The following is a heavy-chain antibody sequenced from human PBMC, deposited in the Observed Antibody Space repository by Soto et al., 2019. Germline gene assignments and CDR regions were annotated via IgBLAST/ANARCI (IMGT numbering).Heavy chain of an antibody. V-gene: IGHV3-33*01. CDR2: IWYDGSNK. CDR3: ARDQIITMMDASGYYYGMDV. J-gene: IGHJ6*02. CDR1: GFTFSSYG. D-gene: IGHD3-22*01. Sequence: GGSLRLSCAASGFTFSSYGMHWVRQAPGKGLEWVAVIWYDGSNKYYADSVKGRFTISRDNSKNTLYLQMNSLRAEDTAVYYCARDQIITMMDASGYYYGMDVWGQGTTVTVSS.